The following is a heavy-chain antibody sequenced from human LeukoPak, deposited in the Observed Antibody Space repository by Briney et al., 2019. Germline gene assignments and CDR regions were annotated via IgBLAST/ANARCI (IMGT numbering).Heavy chain of an antibody. V-gene: IGHV3-11*01. CDR2: ISNSGGTI. CDR3: ARMRSSWYFDH. CDR1: GFTFSDYF. J-gene: IGHJ4*02. Sequence: GGSLRLSCAASGFTFSDYFLTWSRQAPGKGLEWVSYISNSGGTIYYSDSVKGRFTISRDNAKNLLYLEMDSLRAGDTAVYYCARMRSSWYFDHWGQGSLVTVSS. D-gene: IGHD6-13*01.